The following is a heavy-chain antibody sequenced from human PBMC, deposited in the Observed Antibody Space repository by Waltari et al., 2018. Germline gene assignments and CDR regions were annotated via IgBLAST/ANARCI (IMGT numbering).Heavy chain of an antibody. Sequence: EVQLVESGGGLIQPGGSLRLSCAASGFTVSSHYMSWVRQAPGKGLEWVSVIYSGGSTYYADSVKGRFTISRDNSKNTLYLQMNSLRAEDTAVYYCARDGPNYYDSSGSEAVWGQGTMVTVSS. V-gene: IGHV3-53*01. J-gene: IGHJ3*01. CDR2: IYSGGST. CDR1: GFTVSSHY. D-gene: IGHD3-22*01. CDR3: ARDGPNYYDSSGSEAV.